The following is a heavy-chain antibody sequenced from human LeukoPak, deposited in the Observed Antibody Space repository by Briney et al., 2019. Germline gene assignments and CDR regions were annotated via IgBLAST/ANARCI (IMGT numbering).Heavy chain of an antibody. Sequence: SETLSLTCTVSGGSISSGGYYWSWIRQHPGKGLEWIGYIYYSGSTYYNPPLKSRVTISVDTSKNQFSLKLSSVTAADTAVYYCARDISLRYFDWPNDWFDPWGQGTLVTVSS. CDR3: ARDISLRYFDWPNDWFDP. D-gene: IGHD3-9*01. V-gene: IGHV4-31*03. CDR2: IYYSGST. CDR1: GGSISSGGYY. J-gene: IGHJ5*02.